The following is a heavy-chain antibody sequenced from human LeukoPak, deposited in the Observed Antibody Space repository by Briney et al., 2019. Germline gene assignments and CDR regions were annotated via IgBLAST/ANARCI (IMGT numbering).Heavy chain of an antibody. D-gene: IGHD4-17*01. J-gene: IGHJ4*02. CDR3: ARGGTVTIIDY. CDR1: GYTFTRYG. Sequence: ASVKVSCKASGYTFTRYGMSWVRQAPGQGLEWMGWISGSNGNTNYAQKLQGRVTMTTDTSTGTAYMELSRLRSDDTAVYYCARGGTVTIIDYWGQGTLVTVSS. V-gene: IGHV1-18*01. CDR2: ISGSNGNT.